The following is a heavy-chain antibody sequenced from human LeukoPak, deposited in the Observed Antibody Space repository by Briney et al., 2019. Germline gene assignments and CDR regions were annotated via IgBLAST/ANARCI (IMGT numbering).Heavy chain of an antibody. Sequence: KPGGSLRLSCAASGFTFTSYAMSWVPQAPGKGLEWVSSISSISSYIYYSDSVKGRFPISRDNAKNSLFLQMNSLRAEDTAVYFCVRDRGGGNWLDYWGQGTLVAVSS. J-gene: IGHJ4*02. D-gene: IGHD1-20*01. CDR1: GFTFTSYA. CDR2: ISSISSYI. CDR3: VRDRGGGNWLDY. V-gene: IGHV3-21*01.